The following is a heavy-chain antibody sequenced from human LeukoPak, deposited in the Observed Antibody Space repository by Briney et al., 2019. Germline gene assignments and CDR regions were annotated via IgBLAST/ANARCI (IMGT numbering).Heavy chain of an antibody. CDR3: TTDDSSGYYYMDV. Sequence: GGSLRLSCAASGFIFSSYSMNWVRQAPGKGLEWVSYISSSSSTIYYADSVKGRFIISRDNAKNSLYLQMNSLKTEDTAVYYCTTDDSSGYYYMDVWGKGTTVTVSS. J-gene: IGHJ6*03. CDR2: ISSSSSTI. D-gene: IGHD3-22*01. CDR1: GFIFSSYS. V-gene: IGHV3-48*01.